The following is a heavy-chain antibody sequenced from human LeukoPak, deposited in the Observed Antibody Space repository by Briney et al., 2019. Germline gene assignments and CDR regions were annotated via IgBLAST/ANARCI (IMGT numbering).Heavy chain of an antibody. CDR3: ARGSPVGDYYFDY. D-gene: IGHD4-17*01. CDR1: GYTFTGYY. V-gene: IGHV1-2*02. CDR2: INPNSTDT. J-gene: IGHJ4*02. Sequence: ASVKVSCKASGYTFTGYYMHWVRQAPGQGLEWMGWINPNSTDTNYAQKFQGRVTMTRDMSTSTVYMELSSLRSEDTAVYYCARGSPVGDYYFDYWGQGTLVTVSS.